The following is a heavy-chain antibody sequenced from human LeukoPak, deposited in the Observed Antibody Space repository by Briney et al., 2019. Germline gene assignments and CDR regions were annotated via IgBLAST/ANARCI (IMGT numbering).Heavy chain of an antibody. CDR1: GYTFTSYD. Sequence: ASVKVSCKASGYTFTSYDINWVRQATGQGLEWMGWMNPNSGNTGYAQKFQGRVTITRNTSISTAYMELSRLRSDDTAVYYCAHTMVRGVIDRPFDYWGQGTLVTVSS. CDR2: MNPNSGNT. J-gene: IGHJ4*02. CDR3: AHTMVRGVIDRPFDY. D-gene: IGHD3-10*01. V-gene: IGHV1-8*03.